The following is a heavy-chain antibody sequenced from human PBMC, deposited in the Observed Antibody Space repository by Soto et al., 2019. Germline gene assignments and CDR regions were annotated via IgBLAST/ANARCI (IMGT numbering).Heavy chain of an antibody. CDR1: GGSISSGDYY. CDR3: ANMVRGVTNWFDP. J-gene: IGHJ5*02. CDR2: IYYSGTT. Sequence: QVQLQESGPGLVKPSQTLSLSCTVSGGSISSGDYYWSWIRQPPGKGLEWIGYIYYSGTTYYNPSLKSRVXXSXDXSKNQFSLKLSSVTAADTSVYYCANMVRGVTNWFDPWGQGTLVTVSS. D-gene: IGHD3-10*01. V-gene: IGHV4-30-4*01.